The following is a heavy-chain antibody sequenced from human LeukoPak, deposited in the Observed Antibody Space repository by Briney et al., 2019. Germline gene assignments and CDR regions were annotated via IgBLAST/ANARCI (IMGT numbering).Heavy chain of an antibody. CDR3: VKDLSGGYSFDY. Sequence: PGGSLRLSCSASGFTFSSYAMHWVRQAPGKGLEYVSGISTDGGSTSYADSLKGRFTISRDNSKNTLYLQMSSLRPEDTAVYYCVKDLSGGYSFDYWGQGTLVTVSS. CDR2: ISTDGGST. CDR1: GFTFSSYA. D-gene: IGHD1-26*01. J-gene: IGHJ4*02. V-gene: IGHV3-64D*09.